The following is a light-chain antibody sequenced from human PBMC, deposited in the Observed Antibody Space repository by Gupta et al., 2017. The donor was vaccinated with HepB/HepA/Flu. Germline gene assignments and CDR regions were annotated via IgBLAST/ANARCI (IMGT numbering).Light chain of an antibody. V-gene: IGKV3-11*01. CDR3: QQRTNWPPQLT. Sequence: EAVLTQSPATLSLSPGERATLSCKASQIVNSYLAWYQQKPGQPPRLLIYETSNRATGVPARFSGSASGTDFTLTINSLDPEDFAVYYCQQRTNWPPQLTFGGGNTVEVK. CDR2: ETS. CDR1: QIVNSY. J-gene: IGKJ4*01.